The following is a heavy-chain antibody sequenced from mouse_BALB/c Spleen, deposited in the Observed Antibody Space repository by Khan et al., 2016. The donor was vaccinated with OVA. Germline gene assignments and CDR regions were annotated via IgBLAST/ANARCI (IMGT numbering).Heavy chain of an antibody. CDR1: GFTFTDYY. CDR2: IRNKANNYTT. CDR3: TRDSYYGVDY. V-gene: IGHV7-3*02. J-gene: IGHJ4*01. Sequence: EVELVESGGGLVQPGGSLRLSCATSGFTFTDYYMSWVRQPPGKALEWLGFIRNKANNYTTDYSASVKGRFTISRDNSQSILFLQMNTLRAEDSATYYCTRDSYYGVDYWGQGTSVTVSS.